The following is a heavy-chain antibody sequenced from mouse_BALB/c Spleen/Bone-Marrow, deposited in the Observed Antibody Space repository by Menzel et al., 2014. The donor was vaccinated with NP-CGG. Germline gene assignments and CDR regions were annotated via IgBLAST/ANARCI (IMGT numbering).Heavy chain of an antibody. CDR2: ISYSGST. V-gene: IGHV3-8*02. Sequence: EVQLQESGPSLVKPSQTLSLTCSVTGDSITSGYWNWVRKFPGNKLEYMGYISYSGSTYYNPSLKGRISITRDTSKNQYYLQMNSVTTEDTATYYCARYKGYYDHDGDYFDYWGQGATLTVSS. CDR1: GDSITSGY. CDR3: ARYKGYYDHDGDYFDY. J-gene: IGHJ2*01. D-gene: IGHD2-4*01.